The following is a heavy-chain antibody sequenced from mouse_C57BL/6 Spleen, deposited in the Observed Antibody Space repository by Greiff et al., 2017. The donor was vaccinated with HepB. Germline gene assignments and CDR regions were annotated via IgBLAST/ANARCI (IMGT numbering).Heavy chain of an antibody. CDR1: GYAFSSSW. CDR2: IYPGDGDT. V-gene: IGHV1-82*01. D-gene: IGHD1-1*01. CDR3: ARELDYYGSEWYFDV. Sequence: QVQLQQSGPELVKPGASVKISCKASGYAFSSSWMNWVKQRPGKGLEWIGRIYPGDGDTNYNGKFKGKATLTADKSSSTAYMQLSSLTSEDSAVYFCARELDYYGSEWYFDVWGTGTTVTVSS. J-gene: IGHJ1*03.